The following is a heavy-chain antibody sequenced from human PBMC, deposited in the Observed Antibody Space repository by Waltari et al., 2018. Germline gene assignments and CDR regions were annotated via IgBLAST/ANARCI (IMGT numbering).Heavy chain of an antibody. D-gene: IGHD6-6*01. CDR2: ISGMGGST. V-gene: IGHV3-23*01. CDR1: GFTFSSYA. CDR3: ATEPYSSSYYFDY. J-gene: IGHJ4*02. Sequence: EVQLLESGGGLVQPGGSLRLSCAASGFTFSSYAMSWVRQAPGKGLEWVSAISGMGGSTYYAESVKGRFTISRDNSKNTLYLQMNSLRAEDTAVYYCATEPYSSSYYFDYWGQGTLVTVSS.